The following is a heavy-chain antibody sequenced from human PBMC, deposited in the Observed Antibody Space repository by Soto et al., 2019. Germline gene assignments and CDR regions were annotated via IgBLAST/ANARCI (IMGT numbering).Heavy chain of an antibody. CDR2: ISYDGNIK. CDR3: AKFWGPGTAVVDGY. D-gene: IGHD3-16*01. J-gene: IGHJ4*02. V-gene: IGHV3-30*18. Sequence: QVQLVESGGGVVQPGRSLRLSCAASGFTFSNFGMHWVRQAPGKGLEWVASISYDGNIKYSADSVKGRFTILRDNSKNTLYLQMNSLRSEETAVYYCAKFWGPGTAVVDGYWCQGALVTVSS. CDR1: GFTFSNFG.